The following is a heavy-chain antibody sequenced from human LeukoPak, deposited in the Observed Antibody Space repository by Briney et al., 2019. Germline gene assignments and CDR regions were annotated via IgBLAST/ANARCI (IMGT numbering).Heavy chain of an antibody. J-gene: IGHJ6*02. CDR1: GVALGDYA. CDR2: ISGRGGST. V-gene: IGHV3-23*01. Sequence: GGTLRLSCTASGVALGDYAMSWVRQARGKGREGGAAISGRGGSTYYADSLKGGFTISREKSKRTLYLQMNSLRAEDTAVYYCAKDGIVPAAFHYYYGMDVWGQGTTVTVSS. CDR3: AKDGIVPAAFHYYYGMDV. D-gene: IGHD2-2*01.